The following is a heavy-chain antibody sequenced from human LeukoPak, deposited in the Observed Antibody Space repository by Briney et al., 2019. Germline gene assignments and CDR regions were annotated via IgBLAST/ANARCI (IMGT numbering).Heavy chain of an antibody. Sequence: GSLRLSCAASGFTFASYAMSWVRQAPGKGLEWVSVISGSGGSIYNADSVRGRFTVSRDNSKNTLFLQMNSLRAEDTAVYYCAKGEVGYCSSISCYFVYWGQGTLVTVSS. J-gene: IGHJ4*02. D-gene: IGHD2-2*01. CDR1: GFTFASYA. V-gene: IGHV3-23*01. CDR3: AKGEVGYCSSISCYFVY. CDR2: ISGSGGSI.